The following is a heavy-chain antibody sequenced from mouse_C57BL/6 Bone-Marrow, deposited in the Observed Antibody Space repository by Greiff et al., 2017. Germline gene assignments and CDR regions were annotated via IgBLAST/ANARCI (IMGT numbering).Heavy chain of an antibody. CDR2: IYPRSGNT. D-gene: IGHD1-1*01. CDR3: AREAYYYGSSSFAY. V-gene: IGHV1-81*01. J-gene: IGHJ3*01. CDR1: GYTFTSYG. Sequence: QVQLQQSGAELARPGASVKLSCKASGYTFTSYGISWVKQRTGQGLEWIGEIYPRSGNTYYNEKFKGKATLTADKSSSTAYMELRSLTSEDSAVYFCAREAYYYGSSSFAYWGQGTLVTVSA.